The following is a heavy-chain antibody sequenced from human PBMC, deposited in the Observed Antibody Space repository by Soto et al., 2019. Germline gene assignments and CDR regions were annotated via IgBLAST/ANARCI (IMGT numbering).Heavy chain of an antibody. J-gene: IGHJ4*02. Sequence: EVQLVESGGGLVQPGGSLRLSCAASGFTFSSYWMHWVRQAPGKGLVWVSRINSDGSSTSYADSVKGRFTISRDNAKNTLYLQMNSLRAEDTAVYYCARVGNTFGGYSSSWYGLFFDYWGQGTLVTVSS. CDR2: INSDGSST. D-gene: IGHD6-13*01. V-gene: IGHV3-74*01. CDR1: GFTFSSYW. CDR3: ARVGNTFGGYSSSWYGLFFDY.